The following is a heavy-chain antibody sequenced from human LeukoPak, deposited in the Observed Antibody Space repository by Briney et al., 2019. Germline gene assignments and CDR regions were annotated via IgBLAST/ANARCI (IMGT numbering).Heavy chain of an antibody. J-gene: IGHJ4*02. V-gene: IGHV4-31*03. CDR3: ARDDYYDSSGYYY. CDR1: GGSISSGGYS. Sequence: SETLSPTCTVSGGSISSGGYSWSWIRQHPGQGLEWIGYIYYSGSTYYNPSLKSRVTISVDTSKNQFSLKLSSVTAADTAVYYCARDDYYDSSGYYYWGQGTLVTVSS. D-gene: IGHD3-22*01. CDR2: IYYSGST.